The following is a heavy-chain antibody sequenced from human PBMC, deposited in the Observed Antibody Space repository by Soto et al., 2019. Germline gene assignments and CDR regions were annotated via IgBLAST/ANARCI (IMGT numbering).Heavy chain of an antibody. D-gene: IGHD5-12*01. CDR3: ARREMATIYDY. Sequence: QLQLQESGPGLVKPSETLSLTCTVSGGSISSSSYYWGWIRQPPGKGLEWIGSIHYSGSTYYNPSLKGRVTISVDTSQNQFSLKLSSVTAADTAVYYCARREMATIYDYWGQGTLVTVSS. CDR2: IHYSGST. J-gene: IGHJ4*02. V-gene: IGHV4-39*01. CDR1: GGSISSSSYY.